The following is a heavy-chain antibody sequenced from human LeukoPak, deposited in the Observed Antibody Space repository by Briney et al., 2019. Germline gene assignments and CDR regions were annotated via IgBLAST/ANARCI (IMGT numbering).Heavy chain of an antibody. J-gene: IGHJ2*01. CDR3: ARLDSSATKDWYFDL. D-gene: IGHD3-22*01. CDR2: INPSGGNT. Sequence: GASVKVYCKASGYTFTSYYMHWARQALGQGLEWISIINPSGGNTRYAQKFQGRVTMTRGTSTSTVYMEVSSLRSEDTAVYYCARLDSSATKDWYFDLWGRGTLVTVSS. CDR1: GYTFTSYY. V-gene: IGHV1-46*01.